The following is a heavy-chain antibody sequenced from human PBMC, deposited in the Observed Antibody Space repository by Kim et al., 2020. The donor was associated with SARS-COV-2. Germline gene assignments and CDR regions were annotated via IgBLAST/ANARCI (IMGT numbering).Heavy chain of an antibody. CDR2: IGQDGRYK. V-gene: IGHV3-7*03. CDR1: GFSFSTSW. Sequence: GGSLRLSCAVSGFSFSTSWMSWVRQAPGKGLEWVANIGQDGRYKNYVDSVKGRFTISRDNAKNSVSLQMNSLRVEDTAVYYCGSWYNGHESIEYWGQGTLVTVS. CDR3: GSWYNGHESIEY. J-gene: IGHJ4*02. D-gene: IGHD1-26*01.